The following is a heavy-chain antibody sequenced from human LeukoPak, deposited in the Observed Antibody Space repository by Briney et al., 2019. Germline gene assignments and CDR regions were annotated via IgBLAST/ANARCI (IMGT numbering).Heavy chain of an antibody. CDR2: IYYSGST. CDR1: GGSISSYY. Sequence: SETLSLTCTVSGGSISSYYWSWIRQPPGKGLEWIGYIYYSGSTNYNPSLKSRVTMSVDTSKNQFSRKLSSVTAADTAVYYCARDRGSGSYYNNGRWFDPWGQGTLVTVSS. V-gene: IGHV4-59*12. CDR3: ARDRGSGSYYNNGRWFDP. J-gene: IGHJ5*02. D-gene: IGHD3-10*01.